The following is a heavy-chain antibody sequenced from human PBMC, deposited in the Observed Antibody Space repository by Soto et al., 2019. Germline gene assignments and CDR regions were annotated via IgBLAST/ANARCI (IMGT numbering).Heavy chain of an antibody. V-gene: IGHV4-30-2*06. D-gene: IGHD2-2*01. CDR2: IYYTGST. Sequence: SETLSLTCTVSGGSISNDSYSWSWIRQSRGKGLEWIGYIYYTGSTYCNPSLKSRVTISIDRSKNQFSLKLTSVTAADTAVYYCARGGFQLLPDYWGQGSLVTVSS. CDR1: GGSISNDSYS. J-gene: IGHJ4*02. CDR3: ARGGFQLLPDY.